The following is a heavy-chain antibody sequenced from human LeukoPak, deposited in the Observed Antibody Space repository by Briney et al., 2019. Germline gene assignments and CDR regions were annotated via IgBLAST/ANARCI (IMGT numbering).Heavy chain of an antibody. CDR2: VNHSGST. V-gene: IGHV4-34*01. CDR3: ARVPHCSSTSCPSDWFDP. J-gene: IGHJ5*02. CDR1: GGSFSGYY. D-gene: IGHD2-2*01. Sequence: SETLSLTCAVYGGSFSGYYWSWIRQPPGKGLEWIGEVNHSGSTNYNPSLKSRVTISVDTSKNQFSLKLSSVTAADTAVYYCARVPHCSSTSCPSDWFDPWGQGTLVTVSS.